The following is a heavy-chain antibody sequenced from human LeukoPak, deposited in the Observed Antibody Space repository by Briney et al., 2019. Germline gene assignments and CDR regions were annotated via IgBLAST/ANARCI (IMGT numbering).Heavy chain of an antibody. CDR1: GASISSYY. D-gene: IGHD6-13*01. CDR2: IYTSGST. V-gene: IGHV4-4*07. CDR3: AREERIPSSSSPTHSDY. J-gene: IGHJ4*02. Sequence: PSETLSLTCTVSGASISSYYWSWIRQPAGKGLEWIGRIYTSGSTNYNPSLNSRVTMSVDTSKNQFSLKLSSVTAADTAVYYCAREERIPSSSSPTHSDYWGQGTLVTVSS.